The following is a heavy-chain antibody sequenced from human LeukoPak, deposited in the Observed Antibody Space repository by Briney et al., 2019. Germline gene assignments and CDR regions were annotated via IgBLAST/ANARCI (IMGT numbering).Heavy chain of an antibody. Sequence: GASVKVSCKASGYTFTSYGISWVRQAPGQGLEWMGWISAYDGNTNYAQKLQGRVTMTTDTSTSTAYMELRSLRSDDTAVYDCARVRRSPWGYYDSSGYYHFDYWGQGTLVTVPS. CDR1: GYTFTSYG. J-gene: IGHJ4*02. V-gene: IGHV1-18*01. CDR3: ARVRRSPWGYYDSSGYYHFDY. CDR2: ISAYDGNT. D-gene: IGHD3-22*01.